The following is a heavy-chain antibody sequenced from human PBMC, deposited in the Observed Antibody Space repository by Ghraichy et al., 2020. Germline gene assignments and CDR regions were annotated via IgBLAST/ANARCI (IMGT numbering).Heavy chain of an antibody. V-gene: IGHV3-7*03. CDR1: GFNFSSYW. CDR3: ARWYDFWSGYLRYFDY. D-gene: IGHD3-3*01. Sequence: GGSLRLSCAASGFNFSSYWMSWVRQAPGKGLEWVANIKQDGSEKYYVDSVKGRFTISRDNAKNSLYLQMNRLRAEDTAVYYCARWYDFWSGYLRYFDYWGQGTLVTVSS. CDR2: IKQDGSEK. J-gene: IGHJ4*02.